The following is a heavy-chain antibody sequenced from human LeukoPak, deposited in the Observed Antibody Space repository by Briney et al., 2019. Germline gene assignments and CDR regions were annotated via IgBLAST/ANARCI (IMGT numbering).Heavy chain of an antibody. Sequence: SETLSLTCTVSGGSISSSSHYWGWIRQPPGKGLEWIGSIYYSGSTYYNPSLKSRVTISVDTSKNQFSLKLSSVTAADTAVYYCARRKYDFWSGYYEGGHWFDPWGQGTLVTVSS. D-gene: IGHD3-3*01. CDR1: GGSISSSSHY. CDR3: ARRKYDFWSGYYEGGHWFDP. V-gene: IGHV4-39*01. CDR2: IYYSGST. J-gene: IGHJ5*02.